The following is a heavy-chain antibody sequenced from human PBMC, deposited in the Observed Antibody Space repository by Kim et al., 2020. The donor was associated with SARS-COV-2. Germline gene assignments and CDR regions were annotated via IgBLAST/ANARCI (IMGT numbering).Heavy chain of an antibody. CDR1: GYTFTSYY. CDR3: ARDLMDYYGSGSYSPLWYFDL. V-gene: IGHV1-46*01. Sequence: ASVKVSCKASGYTFTSYYMHWVRQAPGQGLEWMGIINPSGGSTSYAQKFQGRVTMTRDTSTSTVYMELSSLRSEDTAVYYCARDLMDYYGSGSYSPLWYFDLWGRGTLVTVSS. J-gene: IGHJ2*01. CDR2: INPSGGST. D-gene: IGHD3-10*01.